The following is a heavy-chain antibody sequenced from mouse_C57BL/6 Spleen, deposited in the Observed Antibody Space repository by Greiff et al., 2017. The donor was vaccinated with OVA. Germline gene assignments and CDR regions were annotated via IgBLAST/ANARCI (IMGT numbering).Heavy chain of an antibody. D-gene: IGHD3-2*02. CDR3: ARSSTAQATSDARDY. CDR2: IDPSDSET. Sequence: QVQLQQPGAELVRPGSSVKLSCKASGYTFTSYWMHWVKQRPIQGLEWIGNIDPSDSETHYNQKFKDKATLTVDKSSSTAYMQLSSLTSEDSAVYYCARSSTAQATSDARDYWGQGTAVTVSS. CDR1: GYTFTSYW. J-gene: IGHJ4*01. V-gene: IGHV1-52*01.